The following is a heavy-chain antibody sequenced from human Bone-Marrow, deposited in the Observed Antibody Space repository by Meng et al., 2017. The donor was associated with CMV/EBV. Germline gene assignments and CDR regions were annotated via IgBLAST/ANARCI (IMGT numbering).Heavy chain of an antibody. D-gene: IGHD3-3*01. Sequence: GESLKISCAASGFTFSSYWMHWVRQAPGKGLVWVSRINSDGSSTSYADSVKGRFTISRDNAKNTLYLQMNSLRAEDTAVYYCARSPYYDFWSGYDWYFDLWGRGTLVTVSS. CDR1: GFTFSSYW. J-gene: IGHJ2*01. V-gene: IGHV3-74*01. CDR3: ARSPYYDFWSGYDWYFDL. CDR2: INSDGSST.